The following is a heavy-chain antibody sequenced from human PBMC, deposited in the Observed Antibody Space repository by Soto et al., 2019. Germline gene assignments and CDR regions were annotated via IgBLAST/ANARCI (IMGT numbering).Heavy chain of an antibody. D-gene: IGHD6-13*01. CDR1: GGTFSSYT. CDR3: ARDRTRSSSWTYNWFDP. J-gene: IGHJ5*02. Sequence: VKVSCKASGGTFSSYTISWVRQAPGQGLEWMGRIIPILGIANYAQKFQGRVTITADKSTSTAYMELSSLRSEDTAVYYCARDRTRSSSWTYNWFDPWGQGTLVTVSS. CDR2: IIPILGIA. V-gene: IGHV1-69*04.